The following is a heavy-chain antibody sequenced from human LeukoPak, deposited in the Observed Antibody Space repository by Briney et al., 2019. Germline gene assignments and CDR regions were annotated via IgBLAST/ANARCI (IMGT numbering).Heavy chain of an antibody. CDR1: GFTFSSYS. V-gene: IGHV3-48*02. CDR3: ARVPGY. J-gene: IGHJ4*02. Sequence: GGSLRLSCAASGFTFSSYSMNWVRQAPGKGLEWISYISTGSSTIYYADSVKGRFTISRVNAKNSLFLQMNSLRDEDTAVYYCARVPGYWGQGTLVTVCS. CDR2: ISTGSSTI. D-gene: IGHD3-10*01.